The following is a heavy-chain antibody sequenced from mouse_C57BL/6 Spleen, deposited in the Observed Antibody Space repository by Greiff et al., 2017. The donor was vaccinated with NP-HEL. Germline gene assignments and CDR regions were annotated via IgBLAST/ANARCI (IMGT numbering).Heavy chain of an antibody. CDR2: ISDGGSYT. CDR3: ARDDDSAWFAY. V-gene: IGHV5-4*01. J-gene: IGHJ3*01. D-gene: IGHD2-4*01. Sequence: EVMLVESGGGLVKPGGSLKLSCAASGFTFSSYAMSWVRQTPEKRLEWVATISDGGSYTYYPDNVKGRFTISRDNAKNNLYLQMSHLKSEDTAMYYCARDDDSAWFAYWGQGTLVTVSA. CDR1: GFTFSSYA.